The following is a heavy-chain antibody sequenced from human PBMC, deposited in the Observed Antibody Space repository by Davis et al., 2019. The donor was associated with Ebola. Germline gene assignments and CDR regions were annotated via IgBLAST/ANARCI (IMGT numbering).Heavy chain of an antibody. CDR3: ARASDYYDSSGYHY. D-gene: IGHD3-22*01. CDR1: GFTFSSYW. V-gene: IGHV3-7*03. Sequence: GGSLRLSCAASGFTFSSYWMSWVRQAPGKGLEWVANIKQDGSEKYYVDSVKGRFTISRDNAKNSLYLQMNSLRAEDTAVYYCARASDYYDSSGYHYWGQGTLVTVSS. J-gene: IGHJ4*02. CDR2: IKQDGSEK.